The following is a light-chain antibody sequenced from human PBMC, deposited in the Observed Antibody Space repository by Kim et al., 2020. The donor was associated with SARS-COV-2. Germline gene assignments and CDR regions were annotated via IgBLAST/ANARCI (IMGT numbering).Light chain of an antibody. CDR1: SSDVGGYNY. V-gene: IGLV2-14*04. J-gene: IGLJ3*02. Sequence: QSITISCTGTSSDVGGYNYVSGYQQHPGKAPKLMIYDVSKRPSGVSNRFSGSKSGNTASLTISGLQAEDEADYYCSSYTSSSTWVFGGGTKVTVL. CDR3: SSYTSSSTWV. CDR2: DVS.